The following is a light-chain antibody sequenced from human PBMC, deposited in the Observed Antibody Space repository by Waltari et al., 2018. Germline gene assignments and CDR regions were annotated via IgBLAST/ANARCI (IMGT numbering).Light chain of an antibody. Sequence: DIVMTQSPDSVSVSLGERAHIPCTSSRSILYSSNNRNYLAWYQQKQRHPPNLLIYWAFTRESGVPDRFSGSGSGTDFTLTISSLQAEDVAVYYCQQYFTTPAWTFGQGTKVEIK. CDR1: RSILYSSNNRNY. CDR2: WAF. CDR3: QQYFTTPAWT. J-gene: IGKJ1*01. V-gene: IGKV4-1*01.